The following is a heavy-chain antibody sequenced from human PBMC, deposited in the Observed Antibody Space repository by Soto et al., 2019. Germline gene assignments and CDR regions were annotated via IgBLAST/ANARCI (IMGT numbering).Heavy chain of an antibody. Sequence: SETLSLTCTVSGGSVSSESHYWSWIRQTPGKGLEWIGYIYNSGSTNYNPSLKSRVTISEDTSKSQFSLKVNSMTAADTAVYYCARYRREAVAGYTLDNWGQGMLVTVSS. J-gene: IGHJ4*02. CDR2: IYNSGST. V-gene: IGHV4-61*01. D-gene: IGHD6-13*01. CDR3: ARYRREAVAGYTLDN. CDR1: GGSVSSESHY.